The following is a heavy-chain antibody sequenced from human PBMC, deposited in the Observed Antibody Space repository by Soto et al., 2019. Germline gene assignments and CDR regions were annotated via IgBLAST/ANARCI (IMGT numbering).Heavy chain of an antibody. CDR3: GRCTSTSCHLGSDY. CDR1: GFTFSNSD. CDR2: VSWNGSRT. Sequence: GGSLRLSCAASGFTFSNSDMNWVHQAPGKGLEWVSGVSWNGSRTHYADSVKGRFIISRDSSTNTLFLQMNSLRAADTAVYYCGRCTSTSCHLGSDYWGQGXLVTVYS. J-gene: IGHJ4*02. D-gene: IGHD2-2*01. V-gene: IGHV3-35*01.